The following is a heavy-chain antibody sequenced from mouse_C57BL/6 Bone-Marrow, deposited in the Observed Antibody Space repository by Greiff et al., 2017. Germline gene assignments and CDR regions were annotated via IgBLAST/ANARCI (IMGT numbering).Heavy chain of an antibody. CDR2: IWSGGST. CDR1: GFSLTSYG. D-gene: IGHD1-1*01. CDR3: ACYYYGSSLYAMDY. Sequence: QVQLQQSGPGLVQPSQSLSITCTVSGFSLTSYGVHWVRQSPGKGLEWLGVIWSGGSTDYNAAFISRLSISKDNSKSQVFFKMNSLQADDTAIYYYACYYYGSSLYAMDYWGQGTTVTVSS. J-gene: IGHJ4*01. V-gene: IGHV2-2*01.